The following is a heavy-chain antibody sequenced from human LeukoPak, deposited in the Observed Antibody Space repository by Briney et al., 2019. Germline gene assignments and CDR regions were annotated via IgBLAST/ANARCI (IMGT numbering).Heavy chain of an antibody. V-gene: IGHV4-39*07. CDR1: GGSISSSSYY. CDR3: ARGWDFDY. CDR2: IYYSGST. J-gene: IGHJ4*02. D-gene: IGHD1-26*01. Sequence: SETLSLTCTVSGGSISSSSYYWGWTRQPPGKGLEWIGSIYYSGSTYYNPSLKSRVTISVDTSKNQFSLKLSSVTAADTAVYYCARGWDFDYWGQGTLVTVSS.